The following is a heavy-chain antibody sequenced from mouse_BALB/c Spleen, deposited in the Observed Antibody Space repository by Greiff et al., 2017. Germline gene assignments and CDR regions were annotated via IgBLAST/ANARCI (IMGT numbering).Heavy chain of an antibody. J-gene: IGHJ2*01. D-gene: IGHD1-1*01. V-gene: IGHV6-6*02. CDR1: GFTFSNYW. CDR3: TRRGHYYGSSFDY. Sequence: EVMLVESGGGLVQPGGSMKLSCVASGFTFSNYWMNWVRQSPEKGLEWVAEIRLKSNNYATHYAESVKGRFTISRDDSKSSVYLQMNNLRAEDTGIYYCTRRGHYYGSSFDYWGQGTTLTVSS. CDR2: IRLKSNNYAT.